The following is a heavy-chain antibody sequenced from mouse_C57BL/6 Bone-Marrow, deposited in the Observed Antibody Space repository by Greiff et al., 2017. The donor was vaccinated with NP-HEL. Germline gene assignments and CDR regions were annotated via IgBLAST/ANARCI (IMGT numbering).Heavy chain of an antibody. CDR2: IDPSDSYT. CDR1: GYTFTSYW. D-gene: IGHD2-3*01. V-gene: IGHV1-69*01. Sequence: QVQLQQPGAELVMPGASVKLSCKASGYTFTSYWMHWVKQRPGQGLEWIGEIDPSDSYTNYNQKFKGKSTFTVDKSSSTAYMQLSSLTSEDSAVYYCARDGYYAMDYWGQGTSVTVSS. CDR3: ARDGYYAMDY. J-gene: IGHJ4*01.